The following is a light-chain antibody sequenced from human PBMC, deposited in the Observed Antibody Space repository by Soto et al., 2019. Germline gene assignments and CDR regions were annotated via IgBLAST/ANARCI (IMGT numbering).Light chain of an antibody. CDR1: QTVTSSF. J-gene: IGKJ2*01. Sequence: EIVLTQSPGTLSLYPGGRATLSCRASQTVTSSFVAWYQQKPGQAPRLLIYGASTRATGIPDRFSGSGSGTDFTLTISRLEPEDFGVYYCQQYGNSQYTFGQGTKVEIK. CDR2: GAS. CDR3: QQYGNSQYT. V-gene: IGKV3-20*01.